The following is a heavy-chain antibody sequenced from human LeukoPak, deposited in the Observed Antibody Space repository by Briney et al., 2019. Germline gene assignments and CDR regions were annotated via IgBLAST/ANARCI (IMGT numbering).Heavy chain of an antibody. D-gene: IGHD5-18*01. J-gene: IGHJ5*02. V-gene: IGHV3-30*03. CDR3: ARDRHSYGFTLAA. CDR1: GFTFRGYG. CDR2: ISYDGNAK. Sequence: GQSLRLSCEASGFTFRGYGMHWVRQSPGKGLEGVAVISYDGNAKAFADSVKGRFIISRDNPKNTLFLQMNSLRPEDTGLYYCARDRHSYGFTLAAWGQGTPVIVSS.